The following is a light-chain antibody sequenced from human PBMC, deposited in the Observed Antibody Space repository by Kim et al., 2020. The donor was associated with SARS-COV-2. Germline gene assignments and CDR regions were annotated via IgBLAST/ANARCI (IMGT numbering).Light chain of an antibody. Sequence: KPVTTSGTGSRGSNASTVVQWYQQRPGSAPTTVIYEDNQRPSGVPDRFSGSIDSSSNSASLTISGLKTEDEADYYCQSYDSSNHVVFGGGTQLTV. CDR1: RGSNASTV. CDR2: EDN. V-gene: IGLV6-57*02. J-gene: IGLJ2*01. CDR3: QSYDSSNHVV.